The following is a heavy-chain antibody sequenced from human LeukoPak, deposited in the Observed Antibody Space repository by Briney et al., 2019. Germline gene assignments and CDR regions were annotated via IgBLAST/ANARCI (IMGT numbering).Heavy chain of an antibody. CDR2: IHYSGSS. CDR3: ARDADLRGYSYGWAFDI. CDR1: GDSTSNFY. J-gene: IGHJ3*02. V-gene: IGHV4-59*12. Sequence: SETLSLTCTVSGDSTSNFYWTWIRQSPGKGLEWIGNIHYSGSSVYSPSLKGRVTISIDTSRRQFFLRLNSVTAADTAVYYCARDADLRGYSYGWAFDIWGQGTMVTVSS. D-gene: IGHD5-18*01.